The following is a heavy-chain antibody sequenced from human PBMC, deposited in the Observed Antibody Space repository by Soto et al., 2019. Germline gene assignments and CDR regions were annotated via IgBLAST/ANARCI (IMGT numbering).Heavy chain of an antibody. CDR3: ATASYYTMDG. Sequence: QVQLVESGGGLVRPGGSLRLSCEASGFTFRDYYMTWFRQAPGKGLEWLSYIDSSTKYTNYADSVKGRFTISRDNAKNSLYLQMNSLRADDTAVYYCATASYYTMDGWGQGTMVTVSS. CDR1: GFTFRDYY. CDR2: IDSSTKYT. J-gene: IGHJ6*02. V-gene: IGHV3-11*05.